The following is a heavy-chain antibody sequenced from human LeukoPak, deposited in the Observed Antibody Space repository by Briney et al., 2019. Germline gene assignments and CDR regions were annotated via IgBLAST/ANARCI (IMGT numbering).Heavy chain of an antibody. CDR2: IYYSGST. D-gene: IGHD2-2*01. Sequence: SETLSLTCTVPGGSISSYYWSWIRQPPGKGLEGIGHIYYSGSTNYNPSLKSRVTISVDTSKKHLSLKLSSVTAADTAVYYCAAPGSITQHAFDIWGQGTMVTVSS. CDR1: GGSISSYY. CDR3: AAPGSITQHAFDI. J-gene: IGHJ3*02. V-gene: IGHV4-59*01.